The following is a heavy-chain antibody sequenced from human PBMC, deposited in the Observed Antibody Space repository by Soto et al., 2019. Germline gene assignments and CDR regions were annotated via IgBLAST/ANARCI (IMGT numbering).Heavy chain of an antibody. CDR1: GDTFGTSG. J-gene: IGHJ3*02. Sequence: QVQLVQSGDEMKKPGASVRVSCKTSGDTFGTSGFHWVRQDPGQGLEWVGWISAYNGNTYYIQKLQGRDTMTTDTSTSTAYMELRSLKSDYTVVYFCERDDLLVVPSALEIWGQGTMVTVSS. V-gene: IGHV1-18*01. CDR2: ISAYNGNT. CDR3: ERDDLLVVPSALEI. D-gene: IGHD2-2*01.